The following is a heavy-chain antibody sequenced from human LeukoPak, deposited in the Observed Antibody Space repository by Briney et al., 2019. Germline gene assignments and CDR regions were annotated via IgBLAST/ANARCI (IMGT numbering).Heavy chain of an antibody. CDR1: IGSISSSKW. CDR2: IYLYGTT. V-gene: IGHV4-4*02. CDR3: ARQKWEQQGRDYYFNGLDV. J-gene: IGHJ6*02. Sequence: SETLSLTCSVSIGSISSSKWWSWVRQSPVKGLEWIGEIYLYGTTNYNPSFTSRVTMSVDRSRNQSSLKLTSVTAADTAVYYCARQKWEQQGRDYYFNGLDVWGPGTTVIVSS. D-gene: IGHD1/OR15-1a*01.